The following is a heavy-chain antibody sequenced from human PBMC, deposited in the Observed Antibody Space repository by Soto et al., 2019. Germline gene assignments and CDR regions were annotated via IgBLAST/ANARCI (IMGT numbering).Heavy chain of an antibody. Sequence: GASVKVSCKASGYTFTDFYMHWVRQAPGQGLEWMGWINPNSGGVNYAQRFQGWVTMTRDTSISTAYMDLSGLTSEDTAVYYCARGNGCSSTSCYLYYGMDVWGQGTTVTVSS. CDR2: INPNSGGV. D-gene: IGHD2-2*01. CDR1: GYTFTDFY. J-gene: IGHJ6*02. CDR3: ARGNGCSSTSCYLYYGMDV. V-gene: IGHV1-2*04.